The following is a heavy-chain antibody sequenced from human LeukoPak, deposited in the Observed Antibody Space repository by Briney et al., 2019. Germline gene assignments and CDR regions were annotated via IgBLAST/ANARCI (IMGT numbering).Heavy chain of an antibody. J-gene: IGHJ4*02. CDR1: GYTFTGYY. Sequence: GASVKVSCKASGYTFTGYYMHWVRQAPGQGLEWMGWINPNSGGTNYAQKFQGRVTMTRDTSISTAYMELSRLRSDDTAVYYCARGGLLWFGESQIDYWGQGTLVTVSS. CDR2: INPNSGGT. D-gene: IGHD3-10*01. CDR3: ARGGLLWFGESQIDY. V-gene: IGHV1-2*02.